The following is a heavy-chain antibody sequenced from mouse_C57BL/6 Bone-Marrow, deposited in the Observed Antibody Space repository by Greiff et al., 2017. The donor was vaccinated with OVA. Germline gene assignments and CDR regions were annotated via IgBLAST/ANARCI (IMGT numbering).Heavy chain of an antibody. CDR1: GYTFTSYT. V-gene: IGHV1-4*01. D-gene: IGHD2-3*01. CDR3: AKAGYSLFAY. Sequence: VQLQRSGAELARPGASVKMSCKASGYTFTSYTMHWVKQRPGQGLEWIGYINPSSGYTKYNQKFKDKATLTADKSSSTAYMQLSSLTSEDSAVYYCAKAGYSLFAYWGQGTLVTVSA. CDR2: INPSSGYT. J-gene: IGHJ3*01.